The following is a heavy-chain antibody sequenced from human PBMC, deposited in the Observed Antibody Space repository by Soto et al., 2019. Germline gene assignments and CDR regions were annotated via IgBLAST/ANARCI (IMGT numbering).Heavy chain of an antibody. CDR3: AGGDGYSSSWPPVTFDY. CDR1: GGTFSSYT. V-gene: IGHV1-69*02. CDR2: IIPILGIA. J-gene: IGHJ4*02. Sequence: QVQLVQSGAEVKKPGSSVKVSCKASGGTFSSYTISWVRQAPGQGREWMGRIIPILGIANYAQKFQGRATITAEKSTSTAYMELSSLGSEDTAVYYCAGGDGYSSSWPPVTFDYWGQGTLVTVSS. D-gene: IGHD6-13*01.